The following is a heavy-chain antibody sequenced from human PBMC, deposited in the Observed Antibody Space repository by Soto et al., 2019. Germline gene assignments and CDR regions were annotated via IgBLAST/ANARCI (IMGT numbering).Heavy chain of an antibody. Sequence: GESLKLSCKGSGYSFTSYWIGWVRQMPGKGLEWMGIIYPGDSDTRYSPSFQGQVTISADKSISTAYLQWSSLKASDTAMYYCARPRYSSRDYYYGMDVWGQGTTVTVSS. J-gene: IGHJ6*02. D-gene: IGHD6-13*01. CDR1: GYSFTSYW. CDR3: ARPRYSSRDYYYGMDV. V-gene: IGHV5-51*01. CDR2: IYPGDSDT.